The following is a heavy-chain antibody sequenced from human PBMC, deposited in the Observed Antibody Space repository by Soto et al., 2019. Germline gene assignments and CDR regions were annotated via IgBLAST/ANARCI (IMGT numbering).Heavy chain of an antibody. V-gene: IGHV1-46*03. D-gene: IGHD3-3*01. CDR1: GYTFTSYY. Sequence: ASVRVSCKASGYTFTSYYMHWVRQAPGQGLEWMGIINPSGGSTSYAQKFQGRVTMTRDTSTSTVYMELSSLRSEDTAVYYCARGSSPITIFGVVIIAPNFDYRGQGTLVTVSS. CDR3: ARGSSPITIFGVVIIAPNFDY. CDR2: INPSGGST. J-gene: IGHJ4*02.